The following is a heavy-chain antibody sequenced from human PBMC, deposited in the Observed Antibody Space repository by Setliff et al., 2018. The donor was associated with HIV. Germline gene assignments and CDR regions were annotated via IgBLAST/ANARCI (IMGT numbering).Heavy chain of an antibody. CDR2: ISAYNGNT. J-gene: IGHJ6*03. CDR1: GYTFTSYG. V-gene: IGHV1-18*01. CDR3: ARVAGGDIVVVVAATPYYYYMDV. D-gene: IGHD2-15*01. Sequence: ASVKVSCKASGYTFTSYGISWVRQAPGQGLEWMGWISAYNGNTNYAQKLQGRVTMTTDTSTSTAYMELRSLRSDDTAVYYCARVAGGDIVVVVAATPYYYYMDVWGKGTTVTVSS.